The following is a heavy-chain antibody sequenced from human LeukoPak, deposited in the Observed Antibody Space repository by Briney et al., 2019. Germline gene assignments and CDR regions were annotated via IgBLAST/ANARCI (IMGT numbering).Heavy chain of an antibody. V-gene: IGHV4-59*01. CDR1: GGSISSYY. CDR2: IYYSGST. D-gene: IGHD1-26*01. J-gene: IGHJ4*02. Sequence: SETLSLTCTVSGGSISSYYWSWIRQPPGKGQEWIGYIYYSGSTNYNPSLKSRVTISVDTSKNQFSLKLSSVTAADTAVYYCARGPKWEFDYWGQGTLVTVSS. CDR3: ARGPKWEFDY.